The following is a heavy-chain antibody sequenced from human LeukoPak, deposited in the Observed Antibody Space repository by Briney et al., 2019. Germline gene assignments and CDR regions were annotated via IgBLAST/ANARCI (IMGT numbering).Heavy chain of an antibody. Sequence: ASVKVSCKASGYTFTSYYMHWVRQAPGQGLEWMGWINPNSGGTNYAQKFQGRVTMTRDTSISTAYMELSRLRSDDTAVYYCAREEWELRADAFDIWGQGTMVTVSS. CDR1: GYTFTSYY. V-gene: IGHV1-2*02. J-gene: IGHJ3*02. CDR3: AREEWELRADAFDI. D-gene: IGHD1-26*01. CDR2: INPNSGGT.